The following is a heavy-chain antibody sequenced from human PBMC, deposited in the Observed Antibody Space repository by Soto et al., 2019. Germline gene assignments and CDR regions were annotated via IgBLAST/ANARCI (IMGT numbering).Heavy chain of an antibody. V-gene: IGHV4-34*01. CDR3: ARVDRVSATTVIDAFDI. Sequence: QVQLQQWGAGLLKPAETLTLTCAVYSGSVNTGNYYWIWFRQPPGKGLEWIGVMSHSGGTHFNPSLKSRVTISVDTSNHQFSLKMSAVTAAETALYYCARVDRVSATTVIDAFDIWEPAPLVT. CDR1: SGSVNTGNYY. D-gene: IGHD2-21*01. J-gene: IGHJ3*02. CDR2: MSHSGGT.